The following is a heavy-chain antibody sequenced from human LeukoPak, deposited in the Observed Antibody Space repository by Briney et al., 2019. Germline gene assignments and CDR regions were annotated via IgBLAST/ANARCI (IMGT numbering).Heavy chain of an antibody. CDR1: GFTFSSYA. CDR2: LRGDGET. V-gene: IGHV3-23*01. J-gene: IGHJ4*02. CDR3: AKASWVSSADALL. Sequence: GGSLRLSCAASGFTFSSYAMSWVRQAPARGLERVSSLRGDGETFYADSVKGRFTLSRDHSRNTVYLHLNNLRVEDTAVYYCAKASWVSSADALLWGQGTVVTVS. D-gene: IGHD6-13*01.